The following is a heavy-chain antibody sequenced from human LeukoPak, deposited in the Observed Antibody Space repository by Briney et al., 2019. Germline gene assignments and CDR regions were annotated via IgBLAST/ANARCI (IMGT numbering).Heavy chain of an antibody. CDR1: GFTFSTYS. J-gene: IGHJ4*02. CDR2: ISGTSSYI. V-gene: IGHV3-21*01. D-gene: IGHD1-7*01. CDR3: VTLELRVLDY. Sequence: GGSLRLSCAASGFTFSTYSMNWVRQAPGKWLEWVSSISGTSSYIYYADSVKGRFTISRDNAKNSLYLQMNSLRAEDTAVYYCVTLELRVLDYWGQGTLVTVSS.